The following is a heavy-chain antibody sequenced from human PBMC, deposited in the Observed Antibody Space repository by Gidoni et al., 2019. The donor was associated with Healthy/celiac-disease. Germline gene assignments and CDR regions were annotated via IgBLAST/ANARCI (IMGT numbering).Heavy chain of an antibody. J-gene: IGHJ4*02. CDR1: GGSISSYY. Sequence: QVQLQESGPGLVKPSETLSLTCTVSGGSISSYYWSWIRQPPGKGLEWIGYIYYSGSTNYNPSLKSRVSISVDTSKNQFSLKLSSVTAADTAVYYCASSSGWHPIDYWGQGTLVTVSS. V-gene: IGHV4-59*08. CDR2: IYYSGST. D-gene: IGHD6-19*01. CDR3: ASSSGWHPIDY.